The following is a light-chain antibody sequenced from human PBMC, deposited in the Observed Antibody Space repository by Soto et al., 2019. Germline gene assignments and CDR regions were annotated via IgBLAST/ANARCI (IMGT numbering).Light chain of an antibody. CDR3: CSYAGSYPVV. CDR1: SSDVGGYNY. CDR2: DVS. J-gene: IGLJ2*01. V-gene: IGLV2-11*01. Sequence: QSVLTQPRSVSGSPGQSVTISCTGTSSDVGGYNYVYWYQQHPGKAPKLMIYDVSKRPSGVPDRFSGSKSGNTASLTISGLQAEDEADYDCCSYAGSYPVVFGGGTKVTVL.